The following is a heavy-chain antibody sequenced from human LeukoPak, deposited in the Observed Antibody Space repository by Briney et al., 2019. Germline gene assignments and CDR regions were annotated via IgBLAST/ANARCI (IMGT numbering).Heavy chain of an antibody. J-gene: IGHJ4*02. CDR2: VSHDGNNI. Sequence: RAGGSLRLSCAASGFSFNNYGMHWVRKAPGKGLEWVAIVSHDGNNIHYAESVKGRFTVSRDNSKNRLYLQMDSLRAEDTAIYYCARDRAYYDFWSVYYDYWGQGTQVTVAS. CDR3: ARDRAYYDFWSVYYDY. CDR1: GFSFNNYG. V-gene: IGHV3-30*03. D-gene: IGHD3-3*01.